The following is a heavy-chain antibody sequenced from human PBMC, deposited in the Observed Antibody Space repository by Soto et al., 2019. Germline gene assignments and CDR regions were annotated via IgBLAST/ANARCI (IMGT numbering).Heavy chain of an antibody. CDR3: ARGAVDYYDSSGSKTGYFDY. J-gene: IGHJ4*02. Sequence: GGSLRLSCAASGFTAISNYMSWVRQAPGKGLEWVSVIYSGGSTYYADSVKGRFTISRDNSKNTLYLQMNSLRAEDTAVYYCARGAVDYYDSSGSKTGYFDYWGQGTLVTVSS. CDR1: GFTAISNY. V-gene: IGHV3-53*01. D-gene: IGHD3-22*01. CDR2: IYSGGST.